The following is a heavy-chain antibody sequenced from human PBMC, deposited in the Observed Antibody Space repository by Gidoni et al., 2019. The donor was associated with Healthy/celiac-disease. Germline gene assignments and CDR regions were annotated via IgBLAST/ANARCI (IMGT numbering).Heavy chain of an antibody. CDR3: ARADSSSWRGDWFDP. Sequence: QVTLKESGPVLVKPTETLTLTCTVSGFSLSNARMGVSWIRQPTGKALEWLAHIFSNDEKSYSTSLKSRLTISKDTSKSQVVLTMTNMDPVDTATYYCARADSSSWRGDWFDPWGQGTLVTVSS. D-gene: IGHD6-13*01. J-gene: IGHJ5*02. V-gene: IGHV2-26*01. CDR1: GFSLSNARMG. CDR2: IFSNDEK.